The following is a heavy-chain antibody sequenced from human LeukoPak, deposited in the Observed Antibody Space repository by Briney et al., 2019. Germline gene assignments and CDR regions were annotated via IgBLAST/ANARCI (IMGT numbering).Heavy chain of an antibody. CDR3: ARTVAAAAPFDY. CDR1: GFTFSDYG. CDR2: ISYDGSNK. D-gene: IGHD6-13*01. Sequence: PGRSLRLSCAASGFTFSDYGMHWVRQAPGKGLEWVAVISYDGSNKYYADSVKGRFTISRDNSKNTLYLQMNSLRAEDTAVYYCARTVAAAAPFDYWGQGTLVTVSS. V-gene: IGHV3-30*19. J-gene: IGHJ4*02.